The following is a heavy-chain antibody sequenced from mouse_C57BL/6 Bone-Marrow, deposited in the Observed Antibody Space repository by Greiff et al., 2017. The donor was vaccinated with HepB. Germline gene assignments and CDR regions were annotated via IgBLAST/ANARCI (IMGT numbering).Heavy chain of an antibody. J-gene: IGHJ4*01. CDR3: ARYDYDKVMDY. CDR1: GYTFTDYY. CDR2: INPYNGGT. Sequence: EVKLQQSGPVLVKPGASVKMSCKASGYTFTDYYMNWVKQSHGKSLEWIGVINPYNGGTSYNQKFKGKATLTVDKSSSTAYMELNSLTSEDSAVYYCARYDYDKVMDYWGQGTSVTVSS. D-gene: IGHD2-4*01. V-gene: IGHV1-19*01.